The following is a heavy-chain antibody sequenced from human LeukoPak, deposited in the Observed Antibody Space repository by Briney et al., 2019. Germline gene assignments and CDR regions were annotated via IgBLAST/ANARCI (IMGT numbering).Heavy chain of an antibody. V-gene: IGHV4-34*01. Sequence: PSETLSLTCAVYGGSFSGYYWSWIRQPPGKGLEWIGEINHSGSTNYNPSLKSRVTISVGTSKNQFSLKLSSVTAADTAVYYCARDQRGGINMVRGATDAFDIWGQGTMVTVSS. CDR3: ARDQRGGINMVRGATDAFDI. J-gene: IGHJ3*02. CDR2: INHSGST. D-gene: IGHD3-10*01. CDR1: GGSFSGYY.